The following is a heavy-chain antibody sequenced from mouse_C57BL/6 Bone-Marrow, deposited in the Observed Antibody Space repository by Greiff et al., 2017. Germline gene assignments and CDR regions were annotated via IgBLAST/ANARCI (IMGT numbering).Heavy chain of an antibody. J-gene: IGHJ4*01. CDR2: IDPEDGET. Sequence: VQLQQSGAELVKPGASVKLSCTASGFNIKDYYMHWVKQRTEQGLEWIGRIDPEDGETKYATKFQGKATITADTSSNTAYLQLSSLTSEDTAVYYCARGYYYAMDYWGQGTSVTVSS. CDR3: ARGYYYAMDY. V-gene: IGHV14-2*01. CDR1: GFNIKDYY.